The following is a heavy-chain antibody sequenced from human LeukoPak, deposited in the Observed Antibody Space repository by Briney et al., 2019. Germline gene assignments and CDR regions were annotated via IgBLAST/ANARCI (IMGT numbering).Heavy chain of an antibody. D-gene: IGHD1-26*01. CDR3: ARLGSGSDIDY. J-gene: IGHJ4*02. CDR1: GGSISSYY. Sequence: SETLSLTCTVSGGSISSYYWSWIRQPPGKGLEWIGYIYYSGSTNYNPSLKSRVTISVDTSKNQSSLKLSSVTAADTAVYYCARLGSGSDIDYWGQGTLVTVSS. CDR2: IYYSGST. V-gene: IGHV4-59*08.